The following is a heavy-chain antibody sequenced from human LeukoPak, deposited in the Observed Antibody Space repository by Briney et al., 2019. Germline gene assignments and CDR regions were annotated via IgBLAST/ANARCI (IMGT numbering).Heavy chain of an antibody. CDR3: ARVLPTYGSFDY. D-gene: IGHD5-24*01. CDR1: GYTFTSYG. Sequence: ASVKVSCTASGYTFTSYGISWVRQAPGQGLEWMGWISAYNGNTNYAQKLQGRVTITADESTSTAYMELSSLRSEDTAVYYCARVLPTYGSFDYWGQGTLVTVSS. V-gene: IGHV1-18*01. J-gene: IGHJ4*02. CDR2: ISAYNGNT.